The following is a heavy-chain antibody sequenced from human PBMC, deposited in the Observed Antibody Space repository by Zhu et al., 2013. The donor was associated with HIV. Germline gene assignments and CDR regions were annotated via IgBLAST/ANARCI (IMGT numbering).Heavy chain of an antibody. CDR3: ARDNPTFLGDYVPGEGNWFDP. D-gene: IGHD4-17*01. J-gene: IGHJ5*02. CDR1: GGTFSSYA. Sequence: VQLVQSGAEVKKPGSSVKVSCKASGGTFSSYAISWVRQAPGQGLEWMGGIIPIFGTANYAQKFQGRVTITADESTSTAYMELSSLRSEDTAVYYCARDNPTFLGDYVPGEGNWFDPWGQGTLVTVSS. CDR2: IIPIFGTA. V-gene: IGHV1-69*01.